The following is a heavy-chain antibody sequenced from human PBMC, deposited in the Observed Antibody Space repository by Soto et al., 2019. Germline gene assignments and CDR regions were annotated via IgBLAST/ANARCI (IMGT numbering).Heavy chain of an antibody. V-gene: IGHV3-33*01. CDR1: GFTFNTHG. Sequence: PGGSLRLSCAASGFTFNTHGMHWFRQAPGKGLEWVAVIWYDGSQRYYADFVRGRFTISRDNSQNTLYLQMTSLRAEDTAVYYCARIDDYGDYVTDYWGQGALVTVS. CDR3: ARIDDYGDYVTDY. D-gene: IGHD4-17*01. CDR2: IWYDGSQR. J-gene: IGHJ4*02.